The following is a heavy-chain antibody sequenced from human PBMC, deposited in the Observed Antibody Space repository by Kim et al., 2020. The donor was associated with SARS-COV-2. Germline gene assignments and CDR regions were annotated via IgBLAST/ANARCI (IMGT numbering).Heavy chain of an antibody. D-gene: IGHD2-2*01. Sequence: SETLSLTCTVSGGSISSSSYYWGWIRQPPGKGLEWIGSIYYSGSTYYNPSLKSRVTISVDTSKNQFSLKLSSVTAADTAVYYCARSGVPAAPNPYYYYYYYMDVWGKGTTVTVSS. CDR1: GGSISSSSYY. V-gene: IGHV4-39*01. CDR2: IYYSGST. J-gene: IGHJ6*03. CDR3: ARSGVPAAPNPYYYYYYYMDV.